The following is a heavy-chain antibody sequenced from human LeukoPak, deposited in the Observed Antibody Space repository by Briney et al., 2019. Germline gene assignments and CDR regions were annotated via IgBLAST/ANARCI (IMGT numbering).Heavy chain of an antibody. CDR2: IYRGGST. Sequence: GGSLRLSCAASRVTVSSNYMCCGRQTPGGGGWWVSVIYRGGSTYYADSVKGRFTISRDNSKNTLYLQMNSLRVEDTAVYYCARDSSGDAFDIWGQGTLVTVSS. V-gene: IGHV3-66*02. CDR3: ARDSSGDAFDI. J-gene: IGHJ3*02. CDR1: RVTVSSNY. D-gene: IGHD2-21*01.